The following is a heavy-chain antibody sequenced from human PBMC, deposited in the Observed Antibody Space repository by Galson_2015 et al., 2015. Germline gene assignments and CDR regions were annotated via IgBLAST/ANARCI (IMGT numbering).Heavy chain of an antibody. D-gene: IGHD3-3*01. J-gene: IGHJ4*02. V-gene: IGHV3-23*01. CDR2: ISGSGGST. CDR3: AKDLTFPTYYDFWSGYYYGDTEGDY. CDR1: GFTSSSYT. Sequence: SLRLSCAASGFTSSSYTMSWVRQAPGKGLEWVSAISGSGGSTYYADSVKGRFTISRDNSKNTLYLQMNSLRAEDTAVYYCAKDLTFPTYYDFWSGYYYGDTEGDYWGQGTLVTVSS.